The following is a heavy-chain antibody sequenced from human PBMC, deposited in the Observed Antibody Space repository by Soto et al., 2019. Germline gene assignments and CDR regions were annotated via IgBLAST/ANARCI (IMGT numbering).Heavy chain of an antibody. V-gene: IGHV3-23*01. CDR3: ASARSRNQYYYGMDV. J-gene: IGHJ6*02. CDR2: ISGSGGST. Sequence: HPGGSLRLSCAASGFTFSSYVMSWVRQAPGKGLEWVSAISGSGGSTNYADSVKGRFTISRDNSKNMLYLQMNSLRAEDSAVYYCASARSRNQYYYGMDVWGQGTTVTVSS. CDR1: GFTFSSYV.